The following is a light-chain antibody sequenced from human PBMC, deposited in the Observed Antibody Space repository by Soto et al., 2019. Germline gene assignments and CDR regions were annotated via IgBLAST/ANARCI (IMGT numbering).Light chain of an antibody. CDR3: QQYNSLWT. V-gene: IGKV1-5*03. CDR1: QSISSW. J-gene: IGKJ1*01. CDR2: KAS. Sequence: PLSPSTLSASSGDRCTITCRASQSISSWLAWYQQKPGKAPKLLIYKASSLESGVPSRFSGSGSGTEFTLTISSLQPDDFATYYCQQYNSLWTFGQGTKVDI.